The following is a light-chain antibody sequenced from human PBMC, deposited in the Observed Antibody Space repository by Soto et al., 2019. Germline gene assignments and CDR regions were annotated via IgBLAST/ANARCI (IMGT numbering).Light chain of an antibody. CDR1: SSNIGSNA. CDR2: NTN. V-gene: IGLV1-44*01. Sequence: QSVLTQPPSASGTPGQRVTISRSGSSSNIGSNAVNWYQQLPGTAPKLLIYNTNQRPSGAPDRFSGSKSGTSASLAISGLQSEDEADYYCATWDDSPRDVVFGGGTQLTVL. J-gene: IGLJ2*01. CDR3: ATWDDSPRDVV.